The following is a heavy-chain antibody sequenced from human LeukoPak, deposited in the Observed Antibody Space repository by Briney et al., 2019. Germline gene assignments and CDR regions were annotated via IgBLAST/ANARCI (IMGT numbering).Heavy chain of an antibody. Sequence: PSETLSLTCTVSGGSISSSSYYWGWIRQPPGKGLEWIGSIYYSGSTYYNPSLKSRVTISVDTSKNQFSLKLSSVTAADTAVYYCAREGYSYGYYWGQGTLVTVSS. CDR3: AREGYSYGYY. J-gene: IGHJ4*02. V-gene: IGHV4-39*02. CDR2: IYYSGST. CDR1: GGSISSSSYY. D-gene: IGHD5-18*01.